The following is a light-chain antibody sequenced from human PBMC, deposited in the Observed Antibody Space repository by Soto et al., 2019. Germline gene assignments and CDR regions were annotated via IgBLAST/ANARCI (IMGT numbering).Light chain of an antibody. J-gene: IGLJ1*01. CDR3: NSYTTSNTRQIV. CDR2: DVS. V-gene: IGLV2-14*01. Sequence: QSALTQPASVSGSPGQSITISCTGTSSDVGGYNYVSWYQQHPGKAPKFMIYDVSNRPSGVSTRVSGSKSGNTASLTNSGLQAEDEADYYCNSYTTSNTRQIVFGTGSKVTVL. CDR1: SSDVGGYNY.